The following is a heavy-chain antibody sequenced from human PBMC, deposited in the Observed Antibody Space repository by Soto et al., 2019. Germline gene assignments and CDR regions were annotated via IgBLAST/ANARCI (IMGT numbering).Heavy chain of an antibody. V-gene: IGHV4-39*01. Sequence: SVPQCLTNTVSDGSIRSSSYCWGWIRQPPGKGLEWIGSIYYSGSTYYNPSLKSRVTISVDTSKNQFSLKLSSVTAADTAVYYCASPTYCSGGSCYFGYWGQGTLVTVSS. D-gene: IGHD2-15*01. CDR1: DGSIRSSSYC. CDR3: ASPTYCSGGSCYFGY. J-gene: IGHJ4*02. CDR2: IYYSGST.